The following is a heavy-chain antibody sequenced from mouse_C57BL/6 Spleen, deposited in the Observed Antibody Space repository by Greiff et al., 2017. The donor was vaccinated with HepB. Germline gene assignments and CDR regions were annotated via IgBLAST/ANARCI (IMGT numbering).Heavy chain of an antibody. D-gene: IGHD2-4*01. CDR3: ATYYDSSMDY. V-gene: IGHV1-42*01. CDR1: GYSFTGYY. CDR2: INPSTGGT. J-gene: IGHJ4*01. Sequence: EVQLQQSGPELVKPGASVKISCKASGYSFTGYYMNWVKQSPEKSLEWIGEINPSTGGTTYNQKFKAKATLTVDKSSSTAYMQLKSLTSEDSAVYYCATYYDSSMDYWGQGTSVTVSS.